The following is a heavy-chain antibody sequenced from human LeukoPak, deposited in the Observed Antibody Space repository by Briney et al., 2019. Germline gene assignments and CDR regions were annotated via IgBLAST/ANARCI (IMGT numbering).Heavy chain of an antibody. D-gene: IGHD2-8*01. J-gene: IGHJ3*02. CDR1: GGSISSGGYY. Sequence: SQTLSLTCTVSGGSISSGGYYWSWIRQHPGKGLEWIGYIYYSGSTYYNPSLKSRVTISVDTSKNQFSLKLSSVTAADTAVYHCARDRYAGFGPKDAFDIWGQGTMVTVSS. CDR3: ARDRYAGFGPKDAFDI. V-gene: IGHV4-31*03. CDR2: IYYSGST.